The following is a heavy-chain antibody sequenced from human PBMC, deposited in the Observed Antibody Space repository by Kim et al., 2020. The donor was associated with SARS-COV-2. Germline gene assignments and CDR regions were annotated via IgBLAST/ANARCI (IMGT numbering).Heavy chain of an antibody. J-gene: IGHJ4*02. Sequence: NYAQKFQGRVTITADESTSTAYMELSSLRSEDTAVYYCASWGSSSGDFDYWGQGTLVTVSS. CDR3: ASWGSSSGDFDY. V-gene: IGHV1-69*01. D-gene: IGHD6-6*01.